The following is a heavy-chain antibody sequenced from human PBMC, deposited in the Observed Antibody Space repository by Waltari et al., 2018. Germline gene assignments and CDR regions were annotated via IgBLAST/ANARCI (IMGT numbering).Heavy chain of an antibody. D-gene: IGHD1-26*01. CDR2: ISGSGGST. Sequence: EVQLLESGGGLVKPGGSLGLSCAASGFTFGGHAMSWVRQAPGKGLEWVSSISGSGGSTYYADSVKGRFTISRDNSKNTLYLQMNSLRAEDTAVYYCAKWGGSYWLSPPLSDSWGQGTLVTVSS. CDR3: AKWGGSYWLSPPLSDS. CDR1: GFTFGGHA. J-gene: IGHJ5*01. V-gene: IGHV3-23*01.